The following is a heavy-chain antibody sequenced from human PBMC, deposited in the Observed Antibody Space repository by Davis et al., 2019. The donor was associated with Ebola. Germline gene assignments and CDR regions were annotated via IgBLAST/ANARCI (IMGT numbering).Heavy chain of an antibody. Sequence: GGSLRLSCAASGFTFSSYFMTWLRQAPGKGLEWVSSISDSGGKTYYADSVKGRFSISRDNSKNTLYLQMNSLRAEDTAVYYCAKHRVTTGYYDMDVWGQGTTVTVSS. D-gene: IGHD4-17*01. J-gene: IGHJ6*02. V-gene: IGHV3-23*01. CDR3: AKHRVTTGYYDMDV. CDR1: GFTFSSYF. CDR2: ISDSGGKT.